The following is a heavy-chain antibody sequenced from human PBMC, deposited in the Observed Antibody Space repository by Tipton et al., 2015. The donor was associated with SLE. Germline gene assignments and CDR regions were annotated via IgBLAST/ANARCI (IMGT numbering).Heavy chain of an antibody. Sequence: SLRLSCAASGFSFSSYEMNWVRQAPGKGLGWVSYISASGSTIYYADSVKGRFTISRDNAKNSVYLQMNSLRAEDTAVYYCARDEPSTMTRRYFDYWGQGTLVTVSS. CDR2: ISASGSTI. J-gene: IGHJ4*02. V-gene: IGHV3-48*03. CDR1: GFSFSSYE. D-gene: IGHD5/OR15-5a*01. CDR3: ARDEPSTMTRRYFDY.